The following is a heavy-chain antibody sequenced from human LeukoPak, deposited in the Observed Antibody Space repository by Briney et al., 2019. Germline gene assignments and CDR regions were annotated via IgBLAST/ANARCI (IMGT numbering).Heavy chain of an antibody. D-gene: IGHD2-2*01. CDR3: AKDRRGSTSMADY. CDR2: IIPIFGTA. CDR1: GGTFSSYA. J-gene: IGHJ4*02. Sequence: ASVKVSCKASGGTFSSYAISWVRQAPRPGLEWMGGIIPIFGTANYAQKFQGRVTITADESTSTAYMELSSLGSEDTAVYYCAKDRRGSTSMADYWGQGTLVTVSS. V-gene: IGHV1-69*13.